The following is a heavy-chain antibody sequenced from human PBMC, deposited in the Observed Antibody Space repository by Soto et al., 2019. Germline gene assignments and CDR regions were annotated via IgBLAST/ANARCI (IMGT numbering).Heavy chain of an antibody. J-gene: IGHJ6*02. CDR3: ERGVNGKDVVLLPCDSRYDGVDV. CDR2: MNPNSGNT. Sequence: QVQLVQSGAEVKKPGASVKVSCKASGYTFTSYDINWVRQATGQGLEWMGWMNPNSGNTGYAQKFQGRVTMTRNTSISTAYMELSSMSTEDTGVHYCERGVNGKDVVLLPCDSRYDGVDVWGQGTTVTVSS. CDR1: GYTFTSYD. D-gene: IGHD2-15*01. V-gene: IGHV1-8*01.